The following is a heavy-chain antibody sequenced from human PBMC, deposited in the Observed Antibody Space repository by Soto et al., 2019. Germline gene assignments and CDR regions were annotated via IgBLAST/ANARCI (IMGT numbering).Heavy chain of an antibody. J-gene: IGHJ6*02. V-gene: IGHV3-23*01. CDR2: ISGSGGST. D-gene: IGHD5-18*01. CDR1: GFTFSGYA. Sequence: GGSLRLSCAAAGFTFSGYAMGWVRQATGKWLDCVSVISGSGGSTYSADSVKGRFTISRDNSKNILYLQMNSLSAEDTAVYYCAKGIPDTGGYYYYSMDVWGQGTAVTVSS. CDR3: AKGIPDTGGYYYYSMDV.